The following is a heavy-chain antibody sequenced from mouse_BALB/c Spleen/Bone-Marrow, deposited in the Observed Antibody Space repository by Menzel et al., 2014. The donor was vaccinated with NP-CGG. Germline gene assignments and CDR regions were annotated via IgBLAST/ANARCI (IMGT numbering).Heavy chain of an antibody. Sequence: EVHLVESGGGLVQPGVFLRLSCATSGFTFTDHYMSWVRQPPGKALEWLGFIRNKANGYTTEYSASVKGRFTISRDNSQSIVYLQMNTLRAEDSATYYCARDYLYYFDYWGQGTTLTVSS. CDR2: IRNKANGYTT. CDR1: GFTFTDHY. CDR3: ARDYLYYFDY. J-gene: IGHJ2*01. V-gene: IGHV7-3*02. D-gene: IGHD2-1*01.